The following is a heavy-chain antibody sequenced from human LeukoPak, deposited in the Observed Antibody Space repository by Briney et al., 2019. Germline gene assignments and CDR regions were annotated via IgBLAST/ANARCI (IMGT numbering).Heavy chain of an antibody. CDR2: INPNSGGT. Sequence: ASVKVSCKASGYTFTSYDINWVRQAPGQGLEWMGWINPNSGGTNYAQKFQGRVTMTRDTSISTAYMELSRLRSDDTAVYYCARDLGGYSGHTGWGQGTMVTVSS. D-gene: IGHD5-12*01. V-gene: IGHV1-2*02. CDR3: ARDLGGYSGHTG. J-gene: IGHJ3*01. CDR1: GYTFTSYD.